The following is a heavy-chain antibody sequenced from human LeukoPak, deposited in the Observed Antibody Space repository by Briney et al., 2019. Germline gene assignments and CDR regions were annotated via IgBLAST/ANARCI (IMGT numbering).Heavy chain of an antibody. CDR2: IKRKGDGGTI. D-gene: IGHD3/OR15-3a*01. Sequence: KPWGSLTLSCAASGFTFSNAWMSWGRHPQPRGLEWVGRIKRKGDGGTIDYAAPVRGRLSISRDDSKNTLYLQMNSLKSEDTAVYYCTAGTGRSDFDYWGQGTLVTVSS. CDR3: TAGTGRSDFDY. CDR1: GFTFSNAW. J-gene: IGHJ4*02. V-gene: IGHV3-15*01.